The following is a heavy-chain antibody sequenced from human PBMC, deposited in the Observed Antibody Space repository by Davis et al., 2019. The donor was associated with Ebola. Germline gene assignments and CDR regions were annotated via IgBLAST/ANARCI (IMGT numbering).Heavy chain of an antibody. V-gene: IGHV3-30-3*01. CDR1: GFTFSSYA. J-gene: IGHJ4*02. CDR3: ARDRALLELPDY. D-gene: IGHD1-7*01. Sequence: SCPASGFTFSSYAMHWVRQAPGKGLEWVAVISYDGSNKYYADSVKGRFTISRDNSKNTLYLQMNSLRAEDTAVYYCARDRALLELPDYWGQGTLVTVSS. CDR2: ISYDGSNK.